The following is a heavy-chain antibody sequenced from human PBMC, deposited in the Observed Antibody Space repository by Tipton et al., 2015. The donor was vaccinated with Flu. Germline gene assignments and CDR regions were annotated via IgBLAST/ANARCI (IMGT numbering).Heavy chain of an antibody. Sequence: LRLSCTVSGGSISSSSYYWGWIRQPPGKGLEWIGSIYYSGGTYYNPSLKSRVTISVDTSKNQFSLKLSSVTAADTAVYYCARGPEQWLVNPHYFDYWGQGTLVTVSS. D-gene: IGHD6-19*01. CDR2: IYYSGGT. V-gene: IGHV4-39*07. CDR3: ARGPEQWLVNPHYFDY. J-gene: IGHJ4*02. CDR1: GGSISSSSYY.